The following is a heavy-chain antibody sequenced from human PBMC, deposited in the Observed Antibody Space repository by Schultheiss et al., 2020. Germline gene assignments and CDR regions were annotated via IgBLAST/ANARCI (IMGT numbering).Heavy chain of an antibody. V-gene: IGHV5-51*01. CDR2: IYPGDSDT. D-gene: IGHD2-15*01. Sequence: GESLKISCKGSGYSFTSYWIGWVRQMPGKGLEWMGIIYPGDSDTRYSPSFQGQVTISADKSISTAYLQWSSLKASDTAMYYCARRGYCSGGSCFSHAFDIWGQGTMVTFSS. J-gene: IGHJ3*02. CDR1: GYSFTSYW. CDR3: ARRGYCSGGSCFSHAFDI.